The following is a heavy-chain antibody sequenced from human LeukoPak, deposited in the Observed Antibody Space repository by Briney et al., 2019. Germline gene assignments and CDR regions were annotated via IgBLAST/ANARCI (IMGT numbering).Heavy chain of an antibody. J-gene: IGHJ6*02. Sequence: SVKVSCKASGGTFSSYAISWVRQAPGQGLEWMGGIIPIFGTANYAQKFQGRVTITADESTSTAYMELSSLRSEDTAVYYCAREGIAAADYYYYGMDVWGQGTTVTVSS. CDR2: IIPIFGTA. CDR1: GGTFSSYA. D-gene: IGHD6-13*01. CDR3: AREGIAAADYYYYGMDV. V-gene: IGHV1-69*13.